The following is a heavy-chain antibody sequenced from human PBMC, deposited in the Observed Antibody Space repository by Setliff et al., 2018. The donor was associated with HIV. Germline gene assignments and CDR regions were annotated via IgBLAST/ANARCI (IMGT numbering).Heavy chain of an antibody. CDR2: IYTSGST. CDR3: ARDKGYYYMDV. J-gene: IGHJ6*03. V-gene: IGHV4-61*02. CDR1: GVSISSGSYY. Sequence: SETLSLTCTVSGVSISSGSYYWSWIRQSAGNGPEWIGRIYTSGSTNDNPSLKSRITISVDTSNNQFSLRLSSVTAAATAVYYCARDKGYYYMDVWGKGITVTVSS.